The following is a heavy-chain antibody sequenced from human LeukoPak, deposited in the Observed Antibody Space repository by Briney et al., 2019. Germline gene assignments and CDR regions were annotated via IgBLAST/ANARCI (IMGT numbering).Heavy chain of an antibody. CDR1: GYTFTSYY. D-gene: IGHD3-10*01. J-gene: IGHJ5*02. V-gene: IGHV1-46*01. CDR3: ARGGSQRITMVRGESWFDP. Sequence: ASVKVSCKASGYTFTSYYMHWVRQAPGQGLEWMGIINPSGGSTSYAQKFQGRVTMTRDTSTSTVYMELSSLRSEDTVVYYCARGGSQRITMVRGESWFDPWGQGTLVTVSS. CDR2: INPSGGST.